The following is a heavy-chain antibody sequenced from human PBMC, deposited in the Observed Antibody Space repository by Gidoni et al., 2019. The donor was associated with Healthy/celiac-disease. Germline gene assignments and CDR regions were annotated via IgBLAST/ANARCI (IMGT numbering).Heavy chain of an antibody. CDR2: MNPNSGNT. V-gene: IGHV1-8*01. D-gene: IGHD1-20*01. J-gene: IGHJ5*02. CDR3: ARELYNWNDRPHDGAGTGSLDP. CDR1: GYTFTSYD. Sequence: QVQLVQSGAEVKKPGASVKVSCKASGYTFTSYDINWVRQATGQGLEWMGLMNPNSGNTGYEQKFQGRVTMTRNTSISTAYMELSSLRSEDTAVYYCARELYNWNDRPHDGAGTGSLDPWGQGTLVTVSS.